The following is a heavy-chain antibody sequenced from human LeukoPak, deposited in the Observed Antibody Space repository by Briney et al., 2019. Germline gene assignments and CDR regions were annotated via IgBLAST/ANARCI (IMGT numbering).Heavy chain of an antibody. V-gene: IGHV3-23*01. CDR1: GFTFPTYA. J-gene: IGHJ4*02. Sequence: PGGSLRLSCAASGFTFPTYAMSWVRQAPGKGLEWVSLISNSGGSTWYADSVKGRFTISRDNSKNSVFLQMNRLKDEDSAVYFCARVGVGDWGSVWDHWGQGARVTVSS. CDR3: ARVGVGDWGSVWDH. CDR2: ISNSGGST. D-gene: IGHD3-16*01.